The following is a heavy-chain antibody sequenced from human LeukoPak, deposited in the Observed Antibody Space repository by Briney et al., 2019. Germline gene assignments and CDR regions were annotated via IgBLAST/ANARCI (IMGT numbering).Heavy chain of an antibody. CDR2: ISGSGGST. CDR3: AKDKAGLGYCSSTSCGPDY. J-gene: IGHJ4*02. CDR1: GFTFSSYA. D-gene: IGHD2-2*03. V-gene: IGHV3-23*01. Sequence: GGSLRLSCAASGFTFSSYAMSWVRQAPGKGLEWVSAISGSGGSTYYADSVKGRFTISRDNSKNTLYLQMNSLRAEDTAVYYCAKDKAGLGYCSSTSCGPDYWGQGTLVTVSS.